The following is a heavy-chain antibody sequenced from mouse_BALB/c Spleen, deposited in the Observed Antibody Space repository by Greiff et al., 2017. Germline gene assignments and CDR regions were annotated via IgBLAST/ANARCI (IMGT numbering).Heavy chain of an antibody. CDR3: ARLYGNSYYFDY. CDR2: ISSGGGST. J-gene: IGHJ2*01. V-gene: IGHV5-12-1*01. CDR1: GFAFSSYD. D-gene: IGHD2-1*01. Sequence: EVKLVESGGGLVKPGGSLKLSCAASGFAFSSYDMSWVRQTPEKRLEWVAYISSGGGSTYYPDTVKGRFTISRDNAKNTLYLQMSSLKSEDTAMYYCARLYGNSYYFDYWGQGTTLTVSS.